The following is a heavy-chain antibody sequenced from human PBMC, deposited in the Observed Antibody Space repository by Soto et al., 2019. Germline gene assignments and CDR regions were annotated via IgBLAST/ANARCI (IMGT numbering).Heavy chain of an antibody. CDR3: ARDTPKYGMDV. CDR1: GCSISSYY. Sequence: XETLPLTCPVSGCSISSYYWSWIRQPPGKGLEWIGYIYYSGSTNYNPSLKSRVTISVDTSKNQFSLKLSSVTAADTAVYYCARDTPKYGMDVWGQGTTVTVSS. J-gene: IGHJ6*02. CDR2: IYYSGST. V-gene: IGHV4-59*01.